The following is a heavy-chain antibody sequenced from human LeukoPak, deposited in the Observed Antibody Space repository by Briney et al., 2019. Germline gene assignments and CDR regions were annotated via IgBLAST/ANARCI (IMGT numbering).Heavy chain of an antibody. J-gene: IGHJ4*02. D-gene: IGHD3-22*01. V-gene: IGHV3-11*01. CDR2: ISGSGGST. Sequence: GGSLRLSCAASGFTFSDYYIHWVRQAPGKGLEWVSAISGSGGSTYYADSVKGRFTISRDNAKNSLYLQMNSLRAEDTAVYYCARDPNYYDSSGYYREAFDYWGQGTLVTVSS. CDR1: GFTFSDYY. CDR3: ARDPNYYDSSGYYREAFDY.